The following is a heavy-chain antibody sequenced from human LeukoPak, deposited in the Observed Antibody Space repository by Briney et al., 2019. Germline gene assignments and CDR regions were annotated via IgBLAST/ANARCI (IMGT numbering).Heavy chain of an antibody. CDR2: ISGSGGST. V-gene: IGHV3-23*01. Sequence: GGSLRLSCAASGFTFSSYAMSWVRQAPGKGLEWVSAISGSGGSTYYADSVKGGFTISRDNYKKTVYMQMNSLRAEDTAVYYWAKGEVVVASGFGYWGQGTMVTVSS. CDR3: AKGEVVVASGFGY. D-gene: IGHD2-15*01. CDR1: GFTFSSYA. J-gene: IGHJ4*02.